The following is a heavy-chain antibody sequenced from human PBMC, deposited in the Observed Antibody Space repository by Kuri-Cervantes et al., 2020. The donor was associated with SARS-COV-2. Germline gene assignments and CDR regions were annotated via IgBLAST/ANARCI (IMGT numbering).Heavy chain of an antibody. CDR2: IRYDGSNK. CDR1: GFTFSSYG. J-gene: IGHJ4*02. Sequence: GESLKISCAASGFTFSSYGMHWVRQAPGKGLEWVAFIRYDGSNKYYADSVKGRVTISRDNSKNSLYLQMNSLRAEDTAVYYCARAYGDYVFREGLDSWGQGTLVTRLL. V-gene: IGHV3-30*02. CDR3: ARAYGDYVFREGLDS. D-gene: IGHD4-17*01.